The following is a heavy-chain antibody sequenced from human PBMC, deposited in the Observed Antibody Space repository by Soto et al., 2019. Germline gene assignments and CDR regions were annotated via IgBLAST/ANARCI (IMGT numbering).Heavy chain of an antibody. Sequence: EVQLVESGGGLIQPGGSLRLSCAASGFTVSSNYMSWVHQAPGKGLEWVSVIYSGGSTYYADSVKGRFTISRDNSKNTLYLQMNSLRAEDTAVYYCARTRSRCSGGSCYLYGMDVWGQGTTVTVSS. CDR1: GFTVSSNY. V-gene: IGHV3-53*01. CDR2: IYSGGST. J-gene: IGHJ6*02. D-gene: IGHD2-15*01. CDR3: ARTRSRCSGGSCYLYGMDV.